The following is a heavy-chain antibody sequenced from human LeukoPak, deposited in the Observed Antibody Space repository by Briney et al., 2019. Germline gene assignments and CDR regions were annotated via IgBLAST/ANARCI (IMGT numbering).Heavy chain of an antibody. J-gene: IGHJ3*02. D-gene: IGHD4-11*01. V-gene: IGHV1-2*06. CDR1: GYTFTGYY. CDR3: ARGVTPGAFDI. CDR2: INPNSGGT. Sequence: GASVKVSCKASGYTFTGYYMHWVRQAPGQGLEWMGRINPNSGGTNYAQKLQGRVTMTTDTSTSTAYMELRSLRSDHTAVYYCARGVTPGAFDIWGQGTMVTVPS.